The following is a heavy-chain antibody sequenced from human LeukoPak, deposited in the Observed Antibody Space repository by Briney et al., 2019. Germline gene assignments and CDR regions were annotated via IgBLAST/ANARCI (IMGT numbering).Heavy chain of an antibody. CDR3: ARDWGTLTDGFDI. CDR2: TYQRSKWYN. D-gene: IGHD3-16*01. V-gene: IGHV6-1*01. Sequence: SQTLSLTCAISGDSFSINSAAWNWIRQSPSRGLEWLGRTYQRSKWYNDYAVSVKSRITINPDISKNQFSLQLNSVTPEDTAVYYCARDWGTLTDGFDIWGQGTMVIVSS. CDR1: GDSFSINSAA. J-gene: IGHJ3*02.